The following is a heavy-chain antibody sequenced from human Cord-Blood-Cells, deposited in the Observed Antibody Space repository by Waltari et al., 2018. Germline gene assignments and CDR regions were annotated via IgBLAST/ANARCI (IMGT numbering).Heavy chain of an antibody. CDR3: AALYCGGGSCSPERRYFDY. Sequence: QVQLQPRGAGLLKPSETLSLTCAVKGASFSGYYWIWILPPPGKGLEWIGEINHRVSTNYDPSLKSRDTISVDSAKNQFSLKLSSVTAADAAVYYCAALYCGGGSCSPERRYFDYWGLGSLVTVSS. D-gene: IGHD2-15*01. CDR2: INHRVST. CDR1: GASFSGYY. J-gene: IGHJ4*02. V-gene: IGHV4-34*01.